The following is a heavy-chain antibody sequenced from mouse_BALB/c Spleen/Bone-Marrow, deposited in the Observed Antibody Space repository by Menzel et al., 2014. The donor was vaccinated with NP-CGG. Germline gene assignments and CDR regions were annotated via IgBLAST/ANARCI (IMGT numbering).Heavy chain of an antibody. CDR2: IRLKSNNYAT. Sequence: EVMLVESGGGLVQPGGSMKLSCVDSGFTFSNYWMNWVSQSPEKGLEWVAEIRLKSNNYATHYAESVKGRFTISRDDSKSSVYLQMSILRAEDTGIYYCSRGVNGASLDYWGQGTSVTVSS. V-gene: IGHV6-6*02. J-gene: IGHJ4*01. D-gene: IGHD6-1*01. CDR1: GFTFSNYW. CDR3: SRGVNGASLDY.